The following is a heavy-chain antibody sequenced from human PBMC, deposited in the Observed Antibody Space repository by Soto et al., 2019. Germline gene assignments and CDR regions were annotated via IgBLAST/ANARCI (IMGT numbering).Heavy chain of an antibody. Sequence: GESLKISCKGSGNSFTSYWIGWGGQMPGKGLEWMGIFYPGDSNIRYSPSFQGQVTISADKSISTAYLQWSSLKASDTALYYCAASGSGQYYFDFWGQGTLVTVSS. CDR1: GNSFTSYW. CDR3: AASGSGQYYFDF. CDR2: FYPGDSNI. D-gene: IGHD6-19*01. J-gene: IGHJ4*02. V-gene: IGHV5-51*01.